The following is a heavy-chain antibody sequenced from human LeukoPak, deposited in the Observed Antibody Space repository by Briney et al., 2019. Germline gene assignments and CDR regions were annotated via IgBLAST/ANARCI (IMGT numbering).Heavy chain of an antibody. V-gene: IGHV3-20*04. CDR2: INWNGGST. CDR1: GFTFSSYA. Sequence: GGSLRLSCAASGFTFSSYAMNWVRQAPGKGLEWVSGINWNGGSTGYADSVKGRFTISRDNAKNSLYLQMNSLRAEDTALYYCARALGTFLYSGSYYLQGDAFDIWGQGTMVTVSS. CDR3: ARALGTFLYSGSYYLQGDAFDI. D-gene: IGHD1-26*01. J-gene: IGHJ3*02.